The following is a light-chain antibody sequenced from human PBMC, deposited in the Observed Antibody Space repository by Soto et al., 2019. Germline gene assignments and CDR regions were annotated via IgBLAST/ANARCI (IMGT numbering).Light chain of an antibody. V-gene: IGKV4-1*01. CDR3: QQYYSTPQT. CDR1: QSVLYSSNNKNY. J-gene: IGKJ1*01. CDR2: WAS. Sequence: DIVMTQSPDSLAVSLGERATINCKSSQSVLYSSNNKNYLAWYQQKPGQPPKLLIYWASTRESGVPDRCSGSGSGTDFTLTISSLQAEYVAVYCCQQYYSTPQTFGQGTKVEIK.